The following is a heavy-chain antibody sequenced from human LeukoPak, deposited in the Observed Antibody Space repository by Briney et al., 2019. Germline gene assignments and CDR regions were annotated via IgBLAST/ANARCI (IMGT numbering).Heavy chain of an antibody. D-gene: IGHD2-2*01. J-gene: IGHJ4*02. CDR3: ARRRIDCSSTSCYVDY. CDR1: GYTFTGYY. Sequence: ASMKVSCKASGYTFTGYYMSWVRQAPGQGLQWMGWMNPNSGDTSYAQNFQGRLTMTRDTSISTAYMELSRLRSDDTAIYFCARRRIDCSSTSCYVDYWGQGTLVTVSS. V-gene: IGHV1-2*02. CDR2: MNPNSGDT.